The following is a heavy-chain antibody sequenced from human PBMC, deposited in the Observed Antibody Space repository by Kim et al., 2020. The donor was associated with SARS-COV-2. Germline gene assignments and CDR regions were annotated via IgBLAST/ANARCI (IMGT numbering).Heavy chain of an antibody. Sequence: GGSLRLFCAASGFTFDDYGMTWVRQAPGKGLEWVSGINWIGGNTVYADSVKGRFTISRDNAKNSLYLQMNSLRAEDTALYYCTRSADPGIAAAGDYWGQGTLVTVSS. CDR1: GFTFDDYG. V-gene: IGHV3-20*04. J-gene: IGHJ4*02. CDR3: TRSADPGIAAAGDY. CDR2: INWIGGNT. D-gene: IGHD6-13*01.